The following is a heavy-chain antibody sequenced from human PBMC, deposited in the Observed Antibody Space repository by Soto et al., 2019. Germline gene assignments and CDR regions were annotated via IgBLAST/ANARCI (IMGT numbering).Heavy chain of an antibody. Sequence: QIQLVQSGAEVKRPGASVKVSCKASGYTFSTHGITWVRQAPGQGLEWMGWISAFNGNSKYAQKLQGRVTMTTDTSKATAYIELRSLRFDDTAVYYCAKGVYDYTFWGQGTLVTVSS. D-gene: IGHD4-4*01. CDR2: ISAFNGNS. J-gene: IGHJ4*02. CDR1: GYTFSTHG. CDR3: AKGVYDYTF. V-gene: IGHV1-18*01.